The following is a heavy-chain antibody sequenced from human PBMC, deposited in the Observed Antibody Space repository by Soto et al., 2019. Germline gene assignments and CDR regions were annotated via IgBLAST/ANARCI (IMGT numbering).Heavy chain of an antibody. CDR2: ISGSIGST. Sequence: GGSLRLSCAASGFSFSSHAMSWVRQAPGKGLEWVSTISGSIGSTYYADSVRGRFTMYRDYSKSTLYLQMNSLRAEDTAIYYCAKVAYYGSGSPLGRDYWGQGTLVTVSS. D-gene: IGHD3-10*01. CDR3: AKVAYYGSGSPLGRDY. J-gene: IGHJ4*02. CDR1: GFSFSSHA. V-gene: IGHV3-23*01.